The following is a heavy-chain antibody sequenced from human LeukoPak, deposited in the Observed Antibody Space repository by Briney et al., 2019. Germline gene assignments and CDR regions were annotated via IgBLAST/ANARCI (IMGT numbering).Heavy chain of an antibody. CDR3: ARSECTNGVCSALDY. Sequence: GGSLRLSCAASGFTFSSYAMHWVRQAPGKGLEWVAVISYDGSNKYYADSVKGRFTISRDNSKNTLYLQMNSLRAEDMAVYYCARSECTNGVCSALDYWGQGTLVTVSS. V-gene: IGHV3-30-3*01. CDR1: GFTFSSYA. J-gene: IGHJ4*02. CDR2: ISYDGSNK. D-gene: IGHD2-8*01.